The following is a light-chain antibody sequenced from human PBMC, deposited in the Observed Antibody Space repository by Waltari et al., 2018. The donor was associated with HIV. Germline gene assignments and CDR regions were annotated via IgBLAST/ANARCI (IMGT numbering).Light chain of an antibody. V-gene: IGKV4-1*01. J-gene: IGKJ4*01. Sequence: DIVMTQSPDSLAVSLGERATIYCKSSQSVLFSSNNKNYLAWYQQKPGQPPKLLLYWASTRESAVPDRFSGSGSGADFTLTISSLQAEDVAVYYCQQYYSTPLTFGGGTKVEIK. CDR1: QSVLFSSNNKNY. CDR2: WAS. CDR3: QQYYSTPLT.